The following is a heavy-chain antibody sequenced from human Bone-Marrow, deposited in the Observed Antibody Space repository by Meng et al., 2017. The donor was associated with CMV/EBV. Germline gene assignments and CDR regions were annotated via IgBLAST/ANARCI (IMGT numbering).Heavy chain of an antibody. CDR2: ISWDGGST. J-gene: IGHJ6*02. Sequence: GESLKISCAASGFTFDDYAMHWVRQAPGKGLEWVSLISWDGGSTYYADSVKGRFTISRDNAKNSLYLQMNSLRAEDTAVYYCARVLLDVRGWYYQGMDVWGQGTTATVSS. CDR3: ARVLLDVRGWYYQGMDV. CDR1: GFTFDDYA. V-gene: IGHV3-43D*03. D-gene: IGHD6-19*01.